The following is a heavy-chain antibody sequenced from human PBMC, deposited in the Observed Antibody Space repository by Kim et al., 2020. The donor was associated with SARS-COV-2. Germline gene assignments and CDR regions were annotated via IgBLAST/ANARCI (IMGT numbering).Heavy chain of an antibody. Sequence: YAQKFQGRVTMTEDTSTDTAYMELSSLRSEDTAVYYCATAERWQQLPNDYWGQGTLVTVSS. V-gene: IGHV1-24*01. D-gene: IGHD6-13*01. CDR3: ATAERWQQLPNDY. J-gene: IGHJ4*02.